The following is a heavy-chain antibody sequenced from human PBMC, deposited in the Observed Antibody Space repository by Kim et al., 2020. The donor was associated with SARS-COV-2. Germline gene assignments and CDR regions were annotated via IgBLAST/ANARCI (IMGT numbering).Heavy chain of an antibody. CDR2: IYYSGST. D-gene: IGHD6-6*01. V-gene: IGHV4-39*01. Sequence: SETLSLTCTVSGGSISSSSYYWGWLPQPQGKGLVWTGSIYYSGSTYSNPSLKSRVTISVDTYKNQFSLKPSSVTAEDTAVYYCPRGTSSSSTVDYWGQGT. J-gene: IGHJ4*02. CDR1: GGSISSSSYY. CDR3: PRGTSSSSTVDY.